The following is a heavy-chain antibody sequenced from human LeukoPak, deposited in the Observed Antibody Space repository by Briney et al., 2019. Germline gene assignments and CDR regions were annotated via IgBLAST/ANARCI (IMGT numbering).Heavy chain of an antibody. Sequence: ASVKVSCKASGYTFTGYYMHWVRQAPGQGLEWMGRINPNSGGTNYAQKFQGRVTMTRDTSTSTAYMELRSLRSDDTAVYYCARAPGTTVTTYGLDDYWGQGTLVTVSS. D-gene: IGHD4-17*01. CDR3: ARAPGTTVTTYGLDDY. J-gene: IGHJ4*02. V-gene: IGHV1-2*06. CDR2: INPNSGGT. CDR1: GYTFTGYY.